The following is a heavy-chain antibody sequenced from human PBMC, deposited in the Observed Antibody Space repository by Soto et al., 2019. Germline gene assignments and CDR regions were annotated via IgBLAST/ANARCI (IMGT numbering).Heavy chain of an antibody. CDR2: IRDKGNNYAT. CDR3: ARDRPGSGALDY. CDR1: GFIVSGFG. J-gene: IGHJ4*02. Sequence: EVQLVESGGGLVQPGGSLKLSCAASGFIVSGFGIHWVRQASGKGLEWVGRIRDKGNNYATTYAASMKGRFTISRDDSETTAFLQMNSLITEDTAVYYCARDRPGSGALDYWGQGTLVTVSS. V-gene: IGHV3-73*02. D-gene: IGHD3-10*01.